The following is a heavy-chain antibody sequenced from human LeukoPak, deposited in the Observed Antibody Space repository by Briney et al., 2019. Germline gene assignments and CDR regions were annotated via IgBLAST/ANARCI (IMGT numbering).Heavy chain of an antibody. CDR3: ARAGIPWNPADC. CDR1: GDSISDSDW. CDR2: IRHSGST. Sequence: SGTLSLTCAVSGDSISDSDWWTWVRQPPGKGLEWIGEIRHSGSTNYSPSLKSRVTISIDKSKNQLSLKLISVTAADTANYFCARAGIPWNPADCWGQGTLVIVSS. D-gene: IGHD1-14*01. J-gene: IGHJ4*02. V-gene: IGHV4-4*02.